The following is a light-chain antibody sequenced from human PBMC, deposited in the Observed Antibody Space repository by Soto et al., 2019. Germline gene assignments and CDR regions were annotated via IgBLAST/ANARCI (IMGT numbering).Light chain of an antibody. CDR1: QSVSYN. Sequence: EIVMTQSPATLSVSPGERVTFSCRASQSVSYNLAWYQHKPGQAPRLLIYAASSRATGSPDRFSGGGSGTDFTLTISRLEPEDFAVYYCQQYGYSPITFGQGTRLEIK. CDR3: QQYGYSPIT. J-gene: IGKJ5*01. V-gene: IGKV3-20*01. CDR2: AAS.